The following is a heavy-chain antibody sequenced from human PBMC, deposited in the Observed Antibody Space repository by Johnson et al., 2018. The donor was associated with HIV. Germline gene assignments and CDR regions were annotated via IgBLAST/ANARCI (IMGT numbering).Heavy chain of an antibody. J-gene: IGHJ3*02. D-gene: IGHD3-16*01. CDR1: GFTFDDYA. V-gene: IGHV3-9*01. CDR2: SSWNRGSI. Sequence: VQLVEAGGGLVQPGRSLRLSCAASGFTFDDYAMHWVRQAPGKGLEWVSGSSWNRGSIGYADSGKGRFTIYRANAKNTRYLQMNSLRAEDTAVYYCARKGAWAFDIWGQGTMITVSS. CDR3: ARKGAWAFDI.